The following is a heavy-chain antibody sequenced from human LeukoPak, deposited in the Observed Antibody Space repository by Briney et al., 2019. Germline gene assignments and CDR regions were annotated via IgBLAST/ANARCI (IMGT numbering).Heavy chain of an antibody. D-gene: IGHD1-1*01. CDR2: VWSEGSNK. CDR1: GFTFRSSG. V-gene: IGHV3-33*06. Sequence: GRSLRLSCAASGFTFRSSGMHWVRQPPGKWLEWVANVWSEGSNKYYADSVKGRFTISRDDSKNTLYLQMNSLTAEDTAVYYCAKQHTTYFFDYWGQGTLVTVSS. CDR3: AKQHTTYFFDY. J-gene: IGHJ4*02.